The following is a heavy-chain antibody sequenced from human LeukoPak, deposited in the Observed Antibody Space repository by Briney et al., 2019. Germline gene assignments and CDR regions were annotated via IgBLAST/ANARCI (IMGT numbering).Heavy chain of an antibody. J-gene: IGHJ4*02. V-gene: IGHV1-8*01. CDR1: GYTFTSYD. D-gene: IGHD4-17*01. CDR2: MNPNSGNT. Sequence: ASVNVSCRASGYTFTSYDINWVRQATGQGLEWMGWMNPNSGNTGYAQKFQGRVTMTRNTSISTAYMELSSLRSEDTAVYYCARGQDATGYGDDYWGQGTLVTVSS. CDR3: ARGQDATGYGDDY.